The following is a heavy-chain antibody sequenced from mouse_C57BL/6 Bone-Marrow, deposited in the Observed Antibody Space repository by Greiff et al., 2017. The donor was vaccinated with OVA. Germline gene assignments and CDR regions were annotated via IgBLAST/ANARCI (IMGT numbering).Heavy chain of an antibody. D-gene: IGHD3-2*02. J-gene: IGHJ4*01. Sequence: QVQLQQPGAELVKPGASVKMSCKASGYTFTSYWITWVKQRPGQGLEWIGDIYPGSGSTNYNEKFKSKATLTVDTSSSTAYMQLSSLTSEDSAVYYCARCLRQLRPHYYAMDYWGQGTSVTVSS. V-gene: IGHV1-55*01. CDR3: ARCLRQLRPHYYAMDY. CDR1: GYTFTSYW. CDR2: IYPGSGST.